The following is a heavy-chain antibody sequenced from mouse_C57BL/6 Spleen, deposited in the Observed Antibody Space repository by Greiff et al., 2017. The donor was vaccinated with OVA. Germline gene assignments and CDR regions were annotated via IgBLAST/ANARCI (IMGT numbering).Heavy chain of an antibody. J-gene: IGHJ4*01. CDR1: GFNIKDDY. CDR2: IDPENGDT. CDR3: TTSTVAYAMDY. Sequence: EVKLMESGAELVRPGASVKLSCTASGFNIKDDYMHWVKQRPEQGLEWIGWIDPENGDTEYASKFQGKATITADTSSNTAYLQRSSLTSEDTAVYYCTTSTVAYAMDYWGQGTSVTVSS. D-gene: IGHD1-1*01. V-gene: IGHV14-4*01.